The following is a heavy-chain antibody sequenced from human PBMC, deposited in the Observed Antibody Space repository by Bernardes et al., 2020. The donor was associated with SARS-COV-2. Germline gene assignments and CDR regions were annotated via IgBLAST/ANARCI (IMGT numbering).Heavy chain of an antibody. CDR1: GFNFSNYA. CDR2: VSRNGANP. CDR3: AKQYVDC. V-gene: IGHV3-23*01. D-gene: IGHD2-8*01. Sequence: GYLRLAWSAFGFNFSNYAINWVGQAPEKGLDWITRVSRNGANPTYADSVPGRFTVFRDDSKSTLYLQRNSLRPDDTAVSYCAKQYVDCWCQGTLVTVYS. J-gene: IGHJ4*02.